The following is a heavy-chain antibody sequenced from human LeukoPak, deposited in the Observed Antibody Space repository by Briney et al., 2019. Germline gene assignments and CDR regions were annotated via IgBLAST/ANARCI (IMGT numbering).Heavy chain of an antibody. J-gene: IGHJ4*02. Sequence: SETLSHTCAVSGGSISSSNWWSWVRQSPGKGLEWIGEIYHGGSTNYNPSLKSRVTISVDKSKNQFSLKLSSVTAADTAVYYCAIAVRYSYGYDLPDYWGQGTLVTVSS. CDR3: AIAVRYSYGYDLPDY. CDR2: IYHGGST. D-gene: IGHD5-18*01. V-gene: IGHV4-4*02. CDR1: GGSISSSNW.